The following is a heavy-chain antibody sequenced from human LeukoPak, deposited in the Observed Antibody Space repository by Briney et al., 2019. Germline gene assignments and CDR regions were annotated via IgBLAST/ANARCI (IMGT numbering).Heavy chain of an antibody. CDR3: ARVLGSSSLPFDL. J-gene: IGHJ5*02. D-gene: IGHD6-13*01. V-gene: IGHV3-66*01. Sequence: GGSLRLSCAASGFTVSSNYMTWVRQAPGKGLEWVSVIYSGSSTYYADSVKGRFTISRDNSKNTLYLQMNSLRAEDTAVYYCARVLGSSSLPFDLWGQGTLVTVSS. CDR2: IYSGSST. CDR1: GFTVSSNY.